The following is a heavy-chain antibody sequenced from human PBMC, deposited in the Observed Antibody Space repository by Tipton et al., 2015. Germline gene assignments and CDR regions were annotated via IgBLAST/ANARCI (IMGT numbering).Heavy chain of an antibody. CDR3: TKFNCGGDCYSYRGWFDP. CDR1: GDSISNYF. V-gene: IGHV4-4*07. CDR2: IQTSGNT. J-gene: IGHJ5*02. D-gene: IGHD2-21*02. Sequence: TLSLTCTIPGDSISNYFWSWIRQPAGKGLEWIGRIQTSGNTNYNPSLKSRVTMSADTSKNQFSLNLNSVTAADTAVYYCTKFNCGGDCYSYRGWFDPWGQGTLVTVSS.